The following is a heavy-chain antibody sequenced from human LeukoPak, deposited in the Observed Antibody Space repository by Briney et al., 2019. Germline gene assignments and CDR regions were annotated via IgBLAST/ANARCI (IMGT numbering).Heavy chain of an antibody. V-gene: IGHV4-31*03. CDR3: ARCGIAAAGDYFDY. J-gene: IGHJ4*02. D-gene: IGHD6-13*01. CDR2: IYYSGST. Sequence: PSETLSLTCTVSGGSISSGGYYWSWIRQHPGKGLEWIGYIYYSGSTYCNPSLKSRVTISVDTSKNQFSLKLSSVTAADTAVYYCARCGIAAAGDYFDYWGQGTLVTVSS. CDR1: GGSISSGGYY.